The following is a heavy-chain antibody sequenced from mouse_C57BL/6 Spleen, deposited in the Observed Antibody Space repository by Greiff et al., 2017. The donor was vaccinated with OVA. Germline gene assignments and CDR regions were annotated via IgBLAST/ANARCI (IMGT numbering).Heavy chain of an antibody. CDR3: ARGAVIVPYAMDY. D-gene: IGHD1-1*01. CDR2: IDPSDSYT. CDR1: GYTFTSYW. J-gene: IGHJ4*01. Sequence: QVQLQQPGAELVMPGASVKLSCKASGYTFTSYWMHWVKQRPGQGLEWIGEIDPSDSYTYYNQKFKGKSTLTVDKSSSTAYMQLSSLTSEDSAVYYCARGAVIVPYAMDYWGQGTSVTVSS. V-gene: IGHV1-69*01.